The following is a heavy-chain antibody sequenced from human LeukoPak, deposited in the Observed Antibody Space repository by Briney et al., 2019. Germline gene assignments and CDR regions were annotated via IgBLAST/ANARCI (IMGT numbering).Heavy chain of an antibody. Sequence: SETLSLTCTVSGGSISSSSYYWGWIRQPPGKGLEWIGSIYYSGSTYYNPSLKSRVTISVDTSKNQFSLKLSSVTAADTAVYYCAGGTPYSYFDYWGQGTLVTVSS. V-gene: IGHV4-39*07. CDR1: GGSISSSSYY. D-gene: IGHD2-15*01. CDR3: AGGTPYSYFDY. J-gene: IGHJ4*02. CDR2: IYYSGST.